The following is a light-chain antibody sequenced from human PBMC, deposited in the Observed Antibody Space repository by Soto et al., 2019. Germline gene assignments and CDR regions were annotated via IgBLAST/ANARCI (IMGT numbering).Light chain of an antibody. V-gene: IGLV1-40*01. CDR1: SSNIGAGYD. CDR3: QSYGV. Sequence: QSVLTQPPSVSGAPGQRVTISCTGSSSNIGAGYDVHWYQQLPGTAPKLLIYGNSNRPSGVPDRFSGSKSGTSASLAITGLQAEDEADYYCQSYGVFGGGTQVTVL. J-gene: IGLJ2*01. CDR2: GNS.